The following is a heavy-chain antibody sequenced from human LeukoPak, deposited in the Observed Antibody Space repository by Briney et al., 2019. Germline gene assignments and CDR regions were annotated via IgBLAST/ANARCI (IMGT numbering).Heavy chain of an antibody. CDR1: GFTFSSYA. V-gene: IGHV3-23*01. CDR3: AKEVIVGVSFDY. CDR2: ISGSGGST. J-gene: IGHJ4*02. Sequence: GGSLRLSCAASGFTFSSYAMSWVRQAPGKGLEWVAAISGSGGSTYYADSVKGRFTSSRDNFKNTLYLQMNSLRAEDAAVYYCAKEVIVGVSFDYWGQGTLVTVSS. D-gene: IGHD1-26*01.